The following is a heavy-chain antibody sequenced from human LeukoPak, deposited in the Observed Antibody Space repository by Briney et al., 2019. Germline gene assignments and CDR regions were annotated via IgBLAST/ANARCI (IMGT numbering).Heavy chain of an antibody. CDR2: ISGGTT. CDR1: GFTFGDYL. CDR3: SRGSGWLSVY. V-gene: IGHV3-49*03. Sequence: GRSLRLSCTASGFTFGDYLMSWFRQAPGKGLEWIGFISGGTTEYAASVKGRFTISRDDSTSIAYLQMNSLTTEGTAVYYCSRGSGWLSVYWGQGTLVTVSS. D-gene: IGHD6-19*01. J-gene: IGHJ4*02.